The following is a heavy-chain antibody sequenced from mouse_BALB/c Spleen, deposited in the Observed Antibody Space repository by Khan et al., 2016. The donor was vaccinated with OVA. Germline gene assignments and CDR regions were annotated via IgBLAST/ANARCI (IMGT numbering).Heavy chain of an antibody. D-gene: IGHD2-12*01. V-gene: IGHV1-7*01. CDR3: ARRGLYGIFPY. Sequence: VQLQQSGAELAKPGASVKMSCKASGYTFTSYWMHWIKQRPGQGLEWIGYINPSTGYTEYNQKFKDKATLTTDTSSSTAYMQLSSLTSEDSAFYYCARRGLYGIFPYWGQGTLVTVSA. J-gene: IGHJ3*01. CDR1: GYTFTSYW. CDR2: INPSTGYT.